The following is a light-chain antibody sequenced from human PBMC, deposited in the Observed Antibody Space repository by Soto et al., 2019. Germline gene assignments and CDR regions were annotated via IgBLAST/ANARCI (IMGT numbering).Light chain of an antibody. V-gene: IGKV1-27*01. CDR3: QKYTTAPSLT. J-gene: IGKJ4*01. CDR1: QGISNF. CDR2: GAS. Sequence: DLQMTQSPSSLSASVGDRVTITCRASQGISNFLAWYQQRPGKVPELLIYGASTLQSGVPSRFSGSGYGTDFTLTISGLQPEDVATYYCQKYTTAPSLTFGGGTRVEIK.